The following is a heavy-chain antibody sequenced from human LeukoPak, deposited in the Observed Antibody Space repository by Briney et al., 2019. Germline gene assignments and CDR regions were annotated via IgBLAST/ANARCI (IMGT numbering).Heavy chain of an antibody. V-gene: IGHV3-30-3*01. CDR3: ARENYCPDY. CDR2: ISYDGSNK. D-gene: IGHD1-7*01. CDR1: GFTFSSYA. Sequence: PGRSLRLSCAASGFTFSSYAMHWVRQAPGKGLEWVAVISYDGSNKYYADSVKGRFTISRDNSKNTLYLQTNSLRAEDTAVYYCARENYCPDYWGQGTLVTVSS. J-gene: IGHJ4*02.